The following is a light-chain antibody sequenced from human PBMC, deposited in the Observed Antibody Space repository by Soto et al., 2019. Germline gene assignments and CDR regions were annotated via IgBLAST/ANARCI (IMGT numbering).Light chain of an antibody. V-gene: IGLV2-14*01. CDR2: EVS. J-gene: IGLJ2*01. CDR1: SSDVGGYNY. CDR3: FSYNTRSTLV. Sequence: QSALTQPASVSGSPGQSITISCTGTSSDVGGYNYVSWYQQPPAKAPKLMIYEVSNRPSGVAHRFSGSKSGNTASLTIAGLPDDDEDDYYRFSYNTRSTLVFGGGTQLTVL.